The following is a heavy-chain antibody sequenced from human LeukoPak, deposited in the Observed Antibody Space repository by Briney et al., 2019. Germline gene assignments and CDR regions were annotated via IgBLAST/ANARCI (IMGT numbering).Heavy chain of an antibody. CDR3: ARGAYCGGDCLGY. D-gene: IGHD2-21*02. CDR1: GYTFTSYG. CDR2: INPSGGST. V-gene: IGHV1-46*01. J-gene: IGHJ4*02. Sequence: ASVKVSCKASGYTFTSYGISWVRQAPGQGLEWMGIINPSGGSTSYAQKFQGRVTMTRDTSTSTVYMELSSLRSEDTAVYYCARGAYCGGDCLGYWGQGTLVTVSS.